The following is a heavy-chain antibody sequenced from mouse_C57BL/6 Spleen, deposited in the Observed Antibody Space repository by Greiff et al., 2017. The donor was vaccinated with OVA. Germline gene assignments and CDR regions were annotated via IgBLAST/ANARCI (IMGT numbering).Heavy chain of an antibody. CDR2: INPGSGGT. CDR3: ARSKLGFDY. D-gene: IGHD4-1*01. CDR1: GYAFTNYL. J-gene: IGHJ2*01. Sequence: QVQLQQSGAELVRPGTSVKVSCKASGYAFTNYLIEWVKQRPGQGLEWIGVINPGSGGTTYNEKFKGKATLTADKSSSNAYMHLSSLTSEDSAVCVCARSKLGFDYWGQGTTLTVSS. V-gene: IGHV1-54*01.